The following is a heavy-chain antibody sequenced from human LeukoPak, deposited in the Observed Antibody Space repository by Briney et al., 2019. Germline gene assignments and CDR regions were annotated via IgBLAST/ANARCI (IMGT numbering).Heavy chain of an antibody. CDR3: ARGADGVSSNSRGWFDP. CDR2: ISTSSSYI. J-gene: IGHJ5*02. V-gene: IGHV3-21*01. Sequence: GGSLRLSCTASGFTFSSYSMNWVRQAPGKGLEWVSSISTSSSYIYYADSVKDRFTISRDNARNSLYLQMNTLRAEDTAVYSCARGADGVSSNSRGWFDPWGQGTLVTVSS. CDR1: GFTFSSYS. D-gene: IGHD2-15*01.